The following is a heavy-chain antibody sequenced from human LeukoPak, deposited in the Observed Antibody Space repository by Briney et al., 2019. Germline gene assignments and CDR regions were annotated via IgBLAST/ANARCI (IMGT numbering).Heavy chain of an antibody. D-gene: IGHD4-23*01. V-gene: IGHV3-30*02. CDR1: GFTFSGSG. CDR3: AKDNYPSNSGRSSDY. J-gene: IGHJ4*02. CDR2: IRSDGSNK. Sequence: PGGSLRLSCAASGFTFSGSGMHWVRQAPGKGLEWVAFIRSDGSNKYYADSVKGRFTISRDNSKNTLYLQMNSLRAEDTAVYYCAKDNYPSNSGRSSDYWGQGTLVTVSS.